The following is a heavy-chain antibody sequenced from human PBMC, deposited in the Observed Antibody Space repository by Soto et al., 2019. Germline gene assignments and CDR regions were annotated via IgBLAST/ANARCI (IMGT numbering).Heavy chain of an antibody. CDR2: VYPGDSDT. Sequence: GESLKISCKGSGYSFATYWIAWVRQMPGKVLEWMGIVYPGDSDTKYSPSSQGQVTISADKSINTAYVQWSSLKASDTAMYYCARLGAAIPSAASRYYAMDVWGRGTTVTVSS. V-gene: IGHV5-51*01. D-gene: IGHD2-2*01. CDR3: ARLGAAIPSAASRYYAMDV. CDR1: GYSFATYW. J-gene: IGHJ6*02.